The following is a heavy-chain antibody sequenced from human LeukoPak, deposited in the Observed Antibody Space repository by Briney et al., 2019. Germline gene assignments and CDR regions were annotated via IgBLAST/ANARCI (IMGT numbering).Heavy chain of an antibody. CDR1: GGSFSGYY. V-gene: IGHV4-34*01. CDR3: ARGMVVPAAKNWSDP. J-gene: IGHJ5*02. Sequence: SETLSHTCAVYGGSFSGYYWSWIRQPPGKGLEWIGEINHSGSTNYNPSLKSRVTISVDTSKNQFSLKLSSVTAADTAVYYCARGMVVPAAKNWSDPWGQGTLVTVSS. CDR2: INHSGST. D-gene: IGHD2-2*01.